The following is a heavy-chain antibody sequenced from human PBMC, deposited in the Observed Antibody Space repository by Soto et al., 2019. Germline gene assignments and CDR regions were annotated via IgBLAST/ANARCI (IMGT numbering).Heavy chain of an antibody. V-gene: IGHV4-30-2*02. Sequence: PSENLALTCAVSGGSISSGGYSWSWFRQQPGKGLEWIGYMYHSRSTYHDPSLKSRVTISVDWSKNQFCLMMSSVTAVDTAVYYCARKYKTSWYEAGPWGQGTLVTVSS. CDR3: ARKYKTSWYEAGP. D-gene: IGHD6-13*01. J-gene: IGHJ5*02. CDR1: GGSISSGGYS. CDR2: MYHSRST.